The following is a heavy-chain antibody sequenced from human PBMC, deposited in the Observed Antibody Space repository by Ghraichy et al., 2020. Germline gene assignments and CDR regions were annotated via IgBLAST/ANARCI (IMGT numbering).Heavy chain of an antibody. Sequence: GGSLRLSCAASGFTFSSYGMHWVRQAPGKGLEWVAVISYDGSNKNYADSVKGRFTVSRDNSKNTLSLQMNSLRAEDTAVYYCAKEYSVETPMNFDYWGQGTLVTVSS. D-gene: IGHD5-18*01. J-gene: IGHJ4*02. CDR1: GFTFSSYG. CDR2: ISYDGSNK. V-gene: IGHV3-30*18. CDR3: AKEYSVETPMNFDY.